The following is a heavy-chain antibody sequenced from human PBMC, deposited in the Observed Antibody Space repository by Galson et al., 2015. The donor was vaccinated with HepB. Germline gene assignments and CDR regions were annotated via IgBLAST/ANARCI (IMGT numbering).Heavy chain of an antibody. CDR2: ISSNGGST. V-gene: IGHV3-64D*06. CDR1: GFTFSSYA. Sequence: SLRLSCAASGFTFSSYAMHWVRQAPGKGLEYVSAISSNGGSTYYADSVKGRFTISRDNSKNTLYLQMSSLRAEDTAVYYCVKDLYGYDSKYYYMDVWGKGTTVTVSS. J-gene: IGHJ6*03. CDR3: VKDLYGYDSKYYYMDV. D-gene: IGHD3-22*01.